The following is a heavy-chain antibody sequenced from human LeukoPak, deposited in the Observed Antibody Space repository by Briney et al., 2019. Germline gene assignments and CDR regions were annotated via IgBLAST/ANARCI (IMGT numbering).Heavy chain of an antibody. Sequence: PGGSLRLSCAASGFTFSSYEMNWVRQAPGKGGEWVSYISSSGSTIYYADSVKGRFTISRDNAKNSLYLQINSLRAEDTAVYYCATGIAARPGGSFDYWGQGTLVTVSS. J-gene: IGHJ4*02. D-gene: IGHD6-6*01. CDR3: ATGIAARPGGSFDY. CDR1: GFTFSSYE. CDR2: ISSSGSTI. V-gene: IGHV3-48*03.